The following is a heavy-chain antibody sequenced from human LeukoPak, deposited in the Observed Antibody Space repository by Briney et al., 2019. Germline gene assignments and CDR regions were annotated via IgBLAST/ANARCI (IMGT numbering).Heavy chain of an antibody. D-gene: IGHD4-17*01. CDR1: GGSISSVGYY. CDR2: IYCSGST. V-gene: IGHV4-31*03. J-gene: IGHJ4*02. CDR3: ARVRTTVTIDY. Sequence: SETLSLTCTVSGGSISSVGYYWSWIRQHPGKGLEWIGYIYCSGSTNYNPPLKSRVTISVDTSKNQFSLKLSSVTAADTAVYYCARVRTTVTIDYWGQGTLVTVSS.